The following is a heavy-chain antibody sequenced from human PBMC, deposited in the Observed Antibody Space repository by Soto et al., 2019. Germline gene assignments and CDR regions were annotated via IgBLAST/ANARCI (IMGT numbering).Heavy chain of an antibody. J-gene: IGHJ4*02. CDR1: GGSFSGYY. D-gene: IGHD2-15*01. CDR2: INHSGST. CDR3: ARGHGHGGFDY. V-gene: IGHV4-34*01. Sequence: SETLSLTCAVYGGSFSGYYWSWIRQPPGKGLEWIGEINHSGSTNYNPSLKSRVTISVDTSKNQFSLKLSSVTAADTAVYYRARGHGHGGFDYWGQGTLVTVSS.